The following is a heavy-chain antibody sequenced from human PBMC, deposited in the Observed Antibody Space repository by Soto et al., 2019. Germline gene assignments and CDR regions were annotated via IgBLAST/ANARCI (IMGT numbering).Heavy chain of an antibody. V-gene: IGHV4-34*01. CDR2: INHSGST. D-gene: IGHD5-18*01. J-gene: IGHJ6*03. CDR3: ARHSYGYGISRNYYYYYYMDV. CDR1: GGSFSGYY. Sequence: SETLSLTCAVYGGSFSGYYWSWIRQPPGKGLEWIGEINHSGSTNYNPSLKSRVTISVDTSKNQFSLKLSSVTAADTAVYYCARHSYGYGISRNYYYYYYMDVWGKGTTVTVSS.